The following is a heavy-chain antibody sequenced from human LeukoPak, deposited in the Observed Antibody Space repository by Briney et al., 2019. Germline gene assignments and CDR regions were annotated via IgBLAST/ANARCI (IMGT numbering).Heavy chain of an antibody. D-gene: IGHD3-16*02. CDR1: GGSFSGYY. Sequence: SETLSLTCAVYGGSFSGYYWSWIRQPPGKGLEWIGEINHSGSTNYNPSLESRVTISVDTSKNQFSLKLSSVTAADTAVYYCARKALGLSLWGQGTLVTVSS. V-gene: IGHV4-34*01. CDR2: INHSGST. CDR3: ARKALGLSL. J-gene: IGHJ4*02.